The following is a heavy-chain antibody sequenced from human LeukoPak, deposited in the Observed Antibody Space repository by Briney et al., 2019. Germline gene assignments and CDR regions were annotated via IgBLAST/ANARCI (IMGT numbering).Heavy chain of an antibody. V-gene: IGHV3-23*01. Sequence: PGGSLRLSCAPSRFSFISDVMSSVRQAPGKSLDWVSAIIRGGGSTYYADSVKGRFTISRDSTKNTLYLQMVSLRVEDTAVYYCAKDPTGDFVGAFDIWGQGTMVTVSS. CDR2: IIRGGGST. D-gene: IGHD3-16*01. J-gene: IGHJ3*02. CDR1: RFSFISDV. CDR3: AKDPTGDFVGAFDI.